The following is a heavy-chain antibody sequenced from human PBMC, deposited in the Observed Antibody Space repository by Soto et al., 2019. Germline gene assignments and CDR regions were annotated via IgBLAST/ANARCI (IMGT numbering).Heavy chain of an antibody. CDR2: IYPGDSDT. J-gene: IGHJ4*02. V-gene: IGHV5-51*01. CDR1: GYSFTSYW. Sequence: PGESLKISCKGSGYSFTSYWIGWVRQMPGKGLEWMGIIYPGDSDTRYSPSFQGQVTISADKSTSTAYLQWSSLKASGTAMYYCARLEYSSGYYLTQRYYFDYWGQGTLVTVSS. CDR3: ARLEYSSGYYLTQRYYFDY. D-gene: IGHD3-22*01.